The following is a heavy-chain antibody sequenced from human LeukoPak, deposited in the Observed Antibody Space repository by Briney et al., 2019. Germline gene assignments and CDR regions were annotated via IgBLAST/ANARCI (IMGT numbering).Heavy chain of an antibody. CDR1: GGSISYY. D-gene: IGHD3-10*01. CDR3: ARGPDYYGSESYLAH. V-gene: IGHV4-4*07. J-gene: IGHJ4*02. CDR2: IHSSGST. Sequence: PPETLSLTCTVSGGSISYYWSWIRQPAGKGLEWIGRIHSSGSTYYNPSLKSRVTMSVDTSKNQISLKLSSVTAADTAVYYCARGPDYYGSESYLAHWGQGALVTVSS.